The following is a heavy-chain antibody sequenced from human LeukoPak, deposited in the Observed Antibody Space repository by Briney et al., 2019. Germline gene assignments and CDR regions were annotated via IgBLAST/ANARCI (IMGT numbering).Heavy chain of an antibody. J-gene: IGHJ4*02. CDR3: ANEIRPNDY. CDR2: ISISGDTA. V-gene: IGHV3-23*01. CDR1: GFTFSSHA. Sequence: GGSLRLSCGASGFTFSSHAMTWVRQAPGKGLEWVSAISISGDTAYYADAVKGRFTISRDNSKNTVYLQMNSLRAEDTAVYYCANEIRPNDYWGQGTLVTVSS. D-gene: IGHD4-17*01.